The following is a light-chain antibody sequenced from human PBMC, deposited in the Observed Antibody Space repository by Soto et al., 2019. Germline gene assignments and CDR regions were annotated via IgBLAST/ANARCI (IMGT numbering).Light chain of an antibody. V-gene: IGKV1D-12*01. CDR2: AAS. J-gene: IGKJ4*01. CDR3: QQANSFPLT. Sequence: DIQMTQPPSSVSASVGDRVTITCPASQGISSWLAWYQRQPGKAPKLLIYAASSLQSGVPSRFSGSASGTDFTLTLSSLQPEDFANYYCQQANSFPLTCGGGTKVDIK. CDR1: QGISSW.